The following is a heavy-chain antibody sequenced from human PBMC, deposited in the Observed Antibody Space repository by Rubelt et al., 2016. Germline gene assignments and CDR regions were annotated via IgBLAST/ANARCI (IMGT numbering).Heavy chain of an antibody. J-gene: IGHJ4*02. Sequence: QVQLQQWGAGLLKPSETLSLTCAVYGGSFSGYYWSWIRQPPGKGLEWIGEINHSGSTNYNPSLKSGVTRSVDTSKNQFSLKVSSVTAADTAVYYCARGVYDFWSDYWGQGTLVTVSS. D-gene: IGHD3-3*01. CDR3: ARGVYDFWSDY. CDR2: INHSGST. V-gene: IGHV4-34*01. CDR1: GGSFSGYY.